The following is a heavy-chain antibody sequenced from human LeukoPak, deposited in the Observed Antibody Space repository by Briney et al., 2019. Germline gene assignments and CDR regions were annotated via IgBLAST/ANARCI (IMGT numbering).Heavy chain of an antibody. V-gene: IGHV3-30*04. D-gene: IGHD1-20*01. CDR2: ISYDGSNK. Sequence: GGSLRLSCVASGFTFSSYAMHWVRQAPGKGLEWVAVISYDGSNKYYADSVKGRFTISRDNSKNTLYLQMNSLRAEDTAVYYCARGYNWNGADAFDIWGQGTMVTVSS. CDR3: ARGYNWNGADAFDI. CDR1: GFTFSSYA. J-gene: IGHJ3*02.